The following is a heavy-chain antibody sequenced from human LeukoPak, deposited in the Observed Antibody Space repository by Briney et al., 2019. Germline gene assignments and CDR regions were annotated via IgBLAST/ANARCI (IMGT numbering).Heavy chain of an antibody. CDR2: IYSNGDT. Sequence: SETLSLTCTVSGDSISSGSYYWSWIRQPAGKGLEWIGRIYSNGDTKSNPSLKSRATISLDTSKNQFSLKLSSATAADTAVYYCASRHSKQQPYYYYMDIWGKGTTVTVSS. CDR1: GDSISSGSYY. V-gene: IGHV4-61*02. D-gene: IGHD6-13*01. J-gene: IGHJ6*03. CDR3: ASRHSKQQPYYYYMDI.